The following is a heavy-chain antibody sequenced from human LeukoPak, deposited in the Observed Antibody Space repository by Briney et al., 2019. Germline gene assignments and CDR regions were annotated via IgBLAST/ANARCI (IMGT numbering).Heavy chain of an antibody. CDR3: AKDRRITAPLFDY. CDR1: GFTFTNYA. D-gene: IGHD1-20*01. Sequence: GGSLRLSCAASGFTFTNYAMSWVRQAPGKGLEWVSTISGGGGSTFYADSVKGRFTISRDNSKNTLSPQMNSLRAEDTAVYYCAKDRRITAPLFDYWGQGTLVTVSS. J-gene: IGHJ4*02. V-gene: IGHV3-23*01. CDR2: ISGGGGST.